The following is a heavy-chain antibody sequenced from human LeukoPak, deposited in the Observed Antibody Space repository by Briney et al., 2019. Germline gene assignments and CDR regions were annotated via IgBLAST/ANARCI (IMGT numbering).Heavy chain of an antibody. CDR1: GFTFSTYW. D-gene: IGHD1-1*01. Sequence: GGSLRLSCAASGFTFSTYWMSWVRQAPGKGLEWVSAISGSGGSTYYADSVKGRFTISRDNSKNTLYLQMNSLRAEDTAVYYCAKGDAVQYYYYYYMDVWGKGTTVTVSS. CDR3: AKGDAVQYYYYYYMDV. CDR2: ISGSGGST. J-gene: IGHJ6*03. V-gene: IGHV3-23*01.